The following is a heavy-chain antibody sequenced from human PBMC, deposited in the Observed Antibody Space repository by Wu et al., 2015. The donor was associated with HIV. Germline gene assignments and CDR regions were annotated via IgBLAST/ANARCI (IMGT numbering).Heavy chain of an antibody. D-gene: IGHD2-15*01. Sequence: QVQLVQSGIEVKKSGASVKVSCKASGYNFNGFGIIWVRQAPGQGLEWMGWINPKNGGTNYARGFQGRLTMTRDMSTTTVYVELKRLTSEDTAMYFCARSHKSLQLRYLGNFDYWGQGT. CDR1: GYNFNGFG. J-gene: IGHJ4*02. CDR3: ARSHKSLQLRYLGNFDY. V-gene: IGHV1-18*01. CDR2: INPKNGGT.